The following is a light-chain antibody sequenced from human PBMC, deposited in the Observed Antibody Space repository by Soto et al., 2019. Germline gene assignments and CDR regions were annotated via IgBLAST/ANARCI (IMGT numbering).Light chain of an antibody. CDR1: TIGNKH. V-gene: IGLV3-9*01. J-gene: IGLJ2*01. CDR3: QVWDSTAAI. CDR2: RAS. Sequence: SYELTQPLSVSVALGQTARITCGGNTIGNKHVHWYQQKPGQAPVLVIYRASNRPSGIPERFSGSNSGNTATLTISGAQAGDEADYYCQVWDSTAAILGGGTKLTVL.